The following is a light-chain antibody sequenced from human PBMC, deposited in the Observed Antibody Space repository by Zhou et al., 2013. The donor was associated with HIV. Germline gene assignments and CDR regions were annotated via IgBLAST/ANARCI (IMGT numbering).Light chain of an antibody. Sequence: DVQLTQSPSSLSASVGDRVTLSCRASQGIGNYLAWYQQRPGKVPKLLIYATSTLQFGVPSRFSGSGSGTDFTLTINRLHPEDFATYYCQQANRFPQTFGQGTKVEI. V-gene: IGKV1-27*01. CDR1: QGIGNY. J-gene: IGKJ2*01. CDR2: ATS. CDR3: QQANRFPQT.